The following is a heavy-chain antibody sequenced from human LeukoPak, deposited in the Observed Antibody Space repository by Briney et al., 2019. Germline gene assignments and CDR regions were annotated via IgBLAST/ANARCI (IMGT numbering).Heavy chain of an antibody. V-gene: IGHV3-49*04. CDR3: TRARVPGVVIPVDY. CDR2: IRSKAYGGTT. Sequence: PGGSLRLSCTASGFTFGDDAMSWVRQAPGKGLEWVGFIRSKAYGGTTEYAASVKGRFTISRDDSKSIAYLQMNSLKTEDTAVYYCTRARVPGVVIPVDYWGQGTLVTVSS. D-gene: IGHD3-3*01. J-gene: IGHJ4*02. CDR1: GFTFGDDA.